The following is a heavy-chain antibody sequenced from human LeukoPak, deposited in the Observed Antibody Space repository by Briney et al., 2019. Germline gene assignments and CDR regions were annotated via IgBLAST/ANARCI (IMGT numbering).Heavy chain of an antibody. D-gene: IGHD2-2*02. V-gene: IGHV3-48*03. Sequence: PGGSLRLSCAASGFTFSSYEMNWVRQAPGKGLEWVSYISSSGSTIYYADSVKGRFTISRDNAENSLYLQKNSLRAEDTAVYYCARDLGYCTSTSCYSLYGMDVWGKGTTVTVSS. CDR2: ISSSGSTI. J-gene: IGHJ6*04. CDR3: ARDLGYCTSTSCYSLYGMDV. CDR1: GFTFSSYE.